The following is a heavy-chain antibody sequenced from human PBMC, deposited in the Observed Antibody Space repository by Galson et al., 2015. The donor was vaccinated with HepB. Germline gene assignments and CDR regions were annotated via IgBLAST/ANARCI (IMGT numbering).Heavy chain of an antibody. Sequence: SVKVSCKASGYTFTGYYMHWVRQAPGQGLEWMGRINPNSGGTNYAQKFQGRVTMTRDTSISTAYMELSRLRSDDTAVYYCARRYDFWSGYIPGYWGQGTLVTVSS. D-gene: IGHD3-3*01. CDR3: ARRYDFWSGYIPGY. V-gene: IGHV1-2*06. CDR2: INPNSGGT. CDR1: GYTFTGYY. J-gene: IGHJ4*02.